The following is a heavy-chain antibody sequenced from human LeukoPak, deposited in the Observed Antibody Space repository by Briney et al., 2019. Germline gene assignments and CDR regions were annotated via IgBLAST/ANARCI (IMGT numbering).Heavy chain of an antibody. Sequence: GGSLRLSCAASGFTFSNYWMSWVRQAPGKGLEWVANVKQDGREKYYVDSVKGRFTISRDSAKNSLYLQMNSLRVEDTAVYYCARGDGGAVRRLDSWGQGTLVTVSS. V-gene: IGHV3-7*05. CDR2: VKQDGREK. CDR1: GFTFSNYW. J-gene: IGHJ4*02. D-gene: IGHD6-6*01. CDR3: ARGDGGAVRRLDS.